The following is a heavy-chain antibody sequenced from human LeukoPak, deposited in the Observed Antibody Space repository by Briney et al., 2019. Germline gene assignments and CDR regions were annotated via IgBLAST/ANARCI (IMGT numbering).Heavy chain of an antibody. CDR3: ARLSGYSSLFDP. Sequence: SETLSLTCTVSGGSISSYYWSWIRQPPGKGLEWIGYIYYSGSTNYNPSLKSRVTISVDTSKNQFSLKLSSVTAADTAVYYCARLSGYSSLFDPWGQGILVTVSS. CDR1: GGSISSYY. D-gene: IGHD6-13*01. CDR2: IYYSGST. J-gene: IGHJ5*02. V-gene: IGHV4-59*01.